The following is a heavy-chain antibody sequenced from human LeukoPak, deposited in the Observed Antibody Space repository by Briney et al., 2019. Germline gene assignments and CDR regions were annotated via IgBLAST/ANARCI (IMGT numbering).Heavy chain of an antibody. D-gene: IGHD6-6*01. J-gene: IGHJ4*02. CDR3: ARDIAARLLFY. V-gene: IGHV1-69*01. CDR1: GGTFSSYA. Sequence: ASVKVSCKASGGTFSSYAIIWVRQAPGQGLEWMGGIIPIFGTANYAQKFQGRVTITADESTSTAYMELSSLRSEDTAVYYCARDIAARLLFYWGQGTLVTVSS. CDR2: IIPIFGTA.